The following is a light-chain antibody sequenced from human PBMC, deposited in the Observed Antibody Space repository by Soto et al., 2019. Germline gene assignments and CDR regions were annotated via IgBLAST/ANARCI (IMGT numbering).Light chain of an antibody. Sequence: DVVMTQSPPSLPVTLGQPASISCRSSQSVVYSDGNAYLNWFQQRPGQSPRRLIYTVSNRDSGDPHILSGGGSGTDFTLKISRVEAVDVGIYYCMQGTHWPPTFGQGTKVEI. V-gene: IGKV2-30*01. CDR2: TVS. CDR3: MQGTHWPPT. J-gene: IGKJ1*01. CDR1: QSVVYSDGNAY.